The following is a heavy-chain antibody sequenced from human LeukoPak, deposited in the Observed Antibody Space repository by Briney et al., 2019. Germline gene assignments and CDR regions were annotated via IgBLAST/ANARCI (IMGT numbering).Heavy chain of an antibody. CDR1: GFTFTNFW. J-gene: IGHJ6*02. CDR3: TIAYGLDV. V-gene: IGHV3-7*03. Sequence: GGSLRLSCAASGFTFTNFWMSWVRQAPGKGLEWVANINGDGSDRYYMDSLKGRFTISRDNAKNSLYLQMNSLRVEDTAIYYCTIAYGLDVWGQGTTVTVSS. CDR2: INGDGSDR.